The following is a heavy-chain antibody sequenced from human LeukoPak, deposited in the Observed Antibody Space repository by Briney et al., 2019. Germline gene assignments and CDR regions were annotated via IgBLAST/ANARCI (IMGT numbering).Heavy chain of an antibody. J-gene: IGHJ4*02. CDR2: IIPIFGTA. CDR3: ATLQEVAVAPVVDY. Sequence: SVKVSCKASGGTFSSYAISWVRQAPGQGLEWLGGIIPIFGTANYAQKFQGRVTITADESTSTAYMELSSLRSEDTAVYYCATLQEVAVAPVVDYWGQGTLVTVSS. D-gene: IGHD6-19*01. CDR1: GGTFSSYA. V-gene: IGHV1-69*01.